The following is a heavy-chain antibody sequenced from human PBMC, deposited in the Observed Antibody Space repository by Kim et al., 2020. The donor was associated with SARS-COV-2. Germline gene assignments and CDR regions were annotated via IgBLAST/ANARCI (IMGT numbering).Heavy chain of an antibody. CDR3: ASRDGYNKPFDY. CDR2: ISYDGANK. CDR1: GFTFSNFA. Sequence: GGSLRLSCAASGFTFSNFAMHWVRQAPGKGLEWVALISYDGANKYYADSVKGRFTISRDNSKNTLYLQMNSLRVEDTAVYYCASRDGYNKPFDYWGQGTLVTVSS. J-gene: IGHJ4*02. V-gene: IGHV3-30*04. D-gene: IGHD5-12*01.